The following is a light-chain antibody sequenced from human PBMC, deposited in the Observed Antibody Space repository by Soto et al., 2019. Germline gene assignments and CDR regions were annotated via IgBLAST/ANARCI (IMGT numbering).Light chain of an antibody. CDR1: SSDVGGYNY. CDR2: EVS. J-gene: IGLJ2*01. V-gene: IGLV2-14*01. Sequence: QSALTQPASVSGSPGQSITISCTGTSSDVGGYNYVSWYQQHPGKAPKLMIYEVSNRPSGVSNRFSGSKSGNTASLTISGLQAEHEADYYCSSYTSSSTLAVVFGGGTKLTVL. CDR3: SSYTSSSTLAVV.